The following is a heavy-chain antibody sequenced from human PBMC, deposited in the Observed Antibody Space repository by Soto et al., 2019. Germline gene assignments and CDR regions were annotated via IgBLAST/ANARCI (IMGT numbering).Heavy chain of an antibody. V-gene: IGHV3-21*01. D-gene: IGHD5-18*01. CDR2: ISSSSSYI. CDR3: ARKGLDTAMATDY. Sequence: GGSLRLSCAASGFTFSSYSMNWVRQAPGKGLEWVSSISSSSSYIYYADSVKGRFTISRDNAKNSLYLQMNSLRAEDTAVYYCARKGLDTAMATDYWGQGTLVTVSS. J-gene: IGHJ4*02. CDR1: GFTFSSYS.